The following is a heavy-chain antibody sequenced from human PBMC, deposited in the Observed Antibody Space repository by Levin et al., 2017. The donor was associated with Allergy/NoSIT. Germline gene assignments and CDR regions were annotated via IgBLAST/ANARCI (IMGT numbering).Heavy chain of an antibody. J-gene: IGHJ4*02. D-gene: IGHD3-22*01. CDR2: INPHSGDT. CDR1: RYIFSDYF. V-gene: IGHV1-2*02. CDR3: ARDLYNDDSVFGY. Sequence: EASVKVSCKASRYIFSDYFIHWVRQAPGQGLEWMGWINPHSGDTKYAQEFQGRVTMTRDTSISTAYMELTRLTSDDTAVYYCARDLYNDDSVFGYWGQGTLVKVFS.